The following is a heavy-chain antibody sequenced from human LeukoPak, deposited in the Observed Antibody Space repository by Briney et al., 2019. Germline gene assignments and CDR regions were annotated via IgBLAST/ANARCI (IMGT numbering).Heavy chain of an antibody. CDR2: INPTGGST. CDR3: ARTAARRFDY. D-gene: IGHD6-6*01. V-gene: IGHV1-46*01. J-gene: IGHJ4*02. Sequence: GASVKVSCKASGYTFPSYFMRWVRQAPGQGLEWMGIINPTGGSTTYAQKFQGRVTMTRDTSTSTVYMELSSLRSDDTAVYYCARTAARRFDYWGQGTLVTVSP. CDR1: GYTFPSYF.